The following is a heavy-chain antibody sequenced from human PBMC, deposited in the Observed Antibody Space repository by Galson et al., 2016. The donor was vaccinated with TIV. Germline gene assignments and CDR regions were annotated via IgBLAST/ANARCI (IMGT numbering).Heavy chain of an antibody. D-gene: IGHD3-22*01. V-gene: IGHV3-66*02. CDR2: IYSAGDT. CDR3: AKDRYYDASGYYYYYYGMDV. Sequence: SLRLSCAASEITVSRNYMSWVRQAPGGGLEWVSTIYSAGDTYYADSVKDRFTISRDNSKNTLYLQMRGLRTEDTAVYYFAKDRYYDASGYYYYYYGMDVWGQGTTVTVSS. J-gene: IGHJ6*02. CDR1: EITVSRNY.